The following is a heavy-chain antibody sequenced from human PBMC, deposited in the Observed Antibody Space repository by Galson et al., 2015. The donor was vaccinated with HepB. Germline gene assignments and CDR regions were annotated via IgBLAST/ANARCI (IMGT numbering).Heavy chain of an antibody. J-gene: IGHJ3*02. CDR2: VNPSSGDT. CDR3: ARAHIEDQNAFDI. Sequence: SVKVSCKASGYTFTSYYMHWVRQAPGQGLEWMGIVNPSSGDTSYAQKFQGRVTMTRDTSTRTVFMELSSLRSEDTAMYYCARAHIEDQNAFDIWGQGTMVTVSS. V-gene: IGHV1-46*01. CDR1: GYTFTSYY. D-gene: IGHD2-15*01.